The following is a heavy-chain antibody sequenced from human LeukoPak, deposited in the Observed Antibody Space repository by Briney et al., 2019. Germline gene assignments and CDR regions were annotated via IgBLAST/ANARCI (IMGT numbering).Heavy chain of an antibody. CDR1: GFTFSSYA. D-gene: IGHD3-10*01. CDR2: ISGSGGST. CDR3: AKDNYGSGSYVENWFDP. V-gene: IGHV3-23*01. J-gene: IGHJ5*02. Sequence: GGSLRLSCAASGFTFSSYAMSWVRQAPGKGLEWVSAISGSGGSTYYADSVKGRFTISRDNSKNTLYLQMNSLRAEDTAVYYCAKDNYGSGSYVENWFDPWGQGTLVTVSS.